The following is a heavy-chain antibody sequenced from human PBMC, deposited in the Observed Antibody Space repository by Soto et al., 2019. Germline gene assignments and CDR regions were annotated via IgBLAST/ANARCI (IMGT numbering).Heavy chain of an antibody. D-gene: IGHD6-19*01. Sequence: ASVKVSCKASGYTFTSYAMHWVRQAPGQRLEWMGWINAGNGNTKYSQKLQGRVTITRDTSTSTAYMELRSLRSDDTAVYYCARERAAVAGRLYYFDYWGQGTLVTVSS. CDR3: ARERAAVAGRLYYFDY. CDR2: INAGNGNT. CDR1: GYTFTSYA. J-gene: IGHJ4*02. V-gene: IGHV1-3*01.